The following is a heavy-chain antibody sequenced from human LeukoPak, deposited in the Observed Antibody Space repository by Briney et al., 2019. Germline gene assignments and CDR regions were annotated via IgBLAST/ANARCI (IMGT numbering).Heavy chain of an antibody. CDR3: ARGRTIFGVVIALDY. CDR2: INHSGST. D-gene: IGHD3-3*01. Sequence: PSETLSLTCTVSGGSISSSSYYWGWIRQPPGKGLEWIGEINHSGSTNYNPSLKSRVTISVDTSKNQFSLKLSSVTAADTAVYYCARGRTIFGVVIALDYWGQGTLATVSS. V-gene: IGHV4-39*07. CDR1: GGSISSSSYY. J-gene: IGHJ4*02.